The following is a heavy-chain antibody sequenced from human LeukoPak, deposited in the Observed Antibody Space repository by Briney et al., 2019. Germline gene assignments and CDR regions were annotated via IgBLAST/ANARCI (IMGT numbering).Heavy chain of an antibody. CDR3: ASSSSWYGGFDY. Sequence: GGSLRLSCAASGFTVSSNYMSWVRQAPGKGLEWVSVIYSGGSTYYADSAKGRFTISRDNSKNTLYLQMNSLRAEDTAVYYCASSSSWYGGFDYWGQGTLVTVSS. V-gene: IGHV3-66*01. J-gene: IGHJ4*02. CDR1: GFTVSSNY. D-gene: IGHD6-13*01. CDR2: IYSGGST.